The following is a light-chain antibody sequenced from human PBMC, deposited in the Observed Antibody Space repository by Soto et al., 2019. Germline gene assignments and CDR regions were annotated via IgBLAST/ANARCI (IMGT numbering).Light chain of an antibody. V-gene: IGKV3-15*01. CDR1: QSVNNN. Sequence: IVMTQSPATLSVSPGERATLSCRASQSVNNNLAWYQQKPGQAPRLLIHGASTRATGISARFSGSGSGTEFTITISSLQSEDVAVYYCQQYNNWPPITFGQGTRLENK. CDR2: GAS. CDR3: QQYNNWPPIT. J-gene: IGKJ5*01.